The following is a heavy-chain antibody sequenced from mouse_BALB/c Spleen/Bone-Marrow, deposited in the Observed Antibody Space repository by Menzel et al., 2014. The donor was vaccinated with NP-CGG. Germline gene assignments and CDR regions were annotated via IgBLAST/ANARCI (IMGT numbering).Heavy chain of an antibody. J-gene: IGHJ4*01. CDR3: ARLGNDDAMDY. Sequence: EVTLVESGGGLVKLGGSLKLSCAASGFTFSSYYLSWVRQTPEKRLELVAAINSNGGSTYYPDTVKGRFTISRDNAKNTLYLQMSRLKAEDKALYDGARLGNDDAMDYWGQGTSVTVSS. D-gene: IGHD2-12*01. V-gene: IGHV5-6-2*01. CDR2: INSNGGST. CDR1: GFTFSSYY.